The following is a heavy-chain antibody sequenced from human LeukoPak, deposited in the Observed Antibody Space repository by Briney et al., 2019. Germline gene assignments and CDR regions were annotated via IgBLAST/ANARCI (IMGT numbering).Heavy chain of an antibody. Sequence: GGSLRLSCAASGFPFSGSAMHWVRRASGKGLEWVGRIRSKANSYATAYAASVKGRFTISRDDSKNTAYLQMNSLKTEDTAVYYCTSPRRDGYNYVYWGQGTLVTVSS. CDR3: TSPRRDGYNYVY. CDR2: IRSKANSYAT. J-gene: IGHJ4*02. V-gene: IGHV3-73*01. CDR1: GFPFSGSA. D-gene: IGHD5-24*01.